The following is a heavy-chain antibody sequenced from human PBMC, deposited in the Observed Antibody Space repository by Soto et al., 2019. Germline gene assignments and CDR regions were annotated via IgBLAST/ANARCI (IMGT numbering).Heavy chain of an antibody. CDR2: ISGSGGDT. D-gene: IGHD4-17*01. J-gene: IGHJ4*02. V-gene: IGHV3-23*01. CDR1: GFTFSNYA. Sequence: EVQLLDSGGGLVQPGGSLRLSCAASGFTFSNYAMNWVRQAPGKGLEWVSTISGSGGDTNYADSVRGRFTISRDNPKNTLYLQITSLSDEDTAVYYCAKGPLRPYDFDVWGQGTMVTVSS. CDR3: AKGPLRPYDFDV.